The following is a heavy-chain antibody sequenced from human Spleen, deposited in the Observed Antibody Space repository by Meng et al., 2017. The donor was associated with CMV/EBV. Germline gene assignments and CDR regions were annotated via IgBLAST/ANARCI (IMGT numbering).Heavy chain of an antibody. CDR1: GDSFTDYY. D-gene: IGHD4-17*01. CDR2: ISGYNGDT. CDR3: ARDTPTVTTRGGPEY. Sequence: SGDSFTDYYVHWVRQAPGQGLEWMGWISGYNGDTKSAQKVQDRVTMTTDTSTSTAYMELRSLNSDDTAVYYCARDTPTVTTRGGPEYWGQGTLVTVSS. V-gene: IGHV1-18*04. J-gene: IGHJ4*02.